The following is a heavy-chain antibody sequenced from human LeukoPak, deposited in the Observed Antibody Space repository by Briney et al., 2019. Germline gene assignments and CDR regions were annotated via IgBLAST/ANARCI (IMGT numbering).Heavy chain of an antibody. CDR3: ARDLFGDLRSDDAFDI. D-gene: IGHD4-17*01. CDR2: IYTSGST. CDR1: GGSISSYY. V-gene: IGHV4-4*07. J-gene: IGHJ3*02. Sequence: PSETLSLTCTVSGGSISSYYWSWIRQPAGKGLEWIGRIYTSGSTNYNPSLKSRVTMSVDTSKNQFSLKLSSVTAADTAVYYCARDLFGDLRSDDAFDIWGQGRMVTVSS.